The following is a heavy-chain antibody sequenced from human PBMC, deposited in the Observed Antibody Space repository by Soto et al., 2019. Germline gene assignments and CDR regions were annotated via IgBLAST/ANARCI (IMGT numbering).Heavy chain of an antibody. V-gene: IGHV4-30-4*01. J-gene: IGHJ6*02. Sequence: SETLSLTCTVSGGSISSGDYYWSWIRQPPGKGLEWIGYIYYSGSTYYNPSLKSRVTISVDTSKDQFSLKLSSVTAADTAVYYCAREKLRYFDWLVGYYGMDVWGQGTXVTVSS. CDR3: AREKLRYFDWLVGYYGMDV. CDR1: GGSISSGDYY. CDR2: IYYSGST. D-gene: IGHD3-9*01.